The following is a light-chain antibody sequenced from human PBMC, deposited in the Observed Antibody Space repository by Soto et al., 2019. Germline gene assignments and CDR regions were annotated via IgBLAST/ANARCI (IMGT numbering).Light chain of an antibody. Sequence: DIQMTQSPSTLSASVGDRVTITCRASQSISSWLAWYQQKPGKAPKLLIYTASSLESGVPSRFSGSGSGTEFTLTISSLQPDDFATYYCQQYNRYWTFGQGTNVEIK. J-gene: IGKJ1*01. V-gene: IGKV1-5*03. CDR2: TAS. CDR1: QSISSW. CDR3: QQYNRYWT.